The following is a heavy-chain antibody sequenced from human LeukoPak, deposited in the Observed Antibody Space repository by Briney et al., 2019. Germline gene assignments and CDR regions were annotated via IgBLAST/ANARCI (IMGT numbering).Heavy chain of an antibody. D-gene: IGHD2-2*01. CDR2: INPNSGGT. J-gene: IGHJ5*02. Sequence: ASVKVSCKASRYTFTNYYMHWVRQAPGQGLEWMGWINPNSGGTNYAQKFQGRVAMTRDTSISTAYMELSRLRSDDTAVYYCARGGWSLGYCSSSSCLDWFDPWGQGTLVTVSS. V-gene: IGHV1-2*02. CDR3: ARGGWSLGYCSSSSCLDWFDP. CDR1: RYTFTNYY.